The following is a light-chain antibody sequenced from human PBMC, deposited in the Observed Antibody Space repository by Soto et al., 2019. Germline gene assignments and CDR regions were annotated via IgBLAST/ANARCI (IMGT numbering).Light chain of an antibody. CDR1: QYVSTTF. Sequence: EIVLTQSPGPLSLSPGERATLSCRASQYVSTTFFAWYQQKPGQAPRLLIYGTSNRATGIPDRFSGSVSVTDFTLTISRPQPEDFAVYYCQQYGSSPLTFGGGTRMEIK. CDR2: GTS. CDR3: QQYGSSPLT. V-gene: IGKV3-20*01. J-gene: IGKJ4*01.